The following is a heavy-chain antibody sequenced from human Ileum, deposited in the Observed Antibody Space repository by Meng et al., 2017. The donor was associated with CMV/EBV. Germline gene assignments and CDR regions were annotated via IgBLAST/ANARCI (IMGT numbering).Heavy chain of an antibody. J-gene: IGHJ5*02. V-gene: IGHV4-4*02. Sequence: GCFVGIGKWWTWGRQSPGMGLELIAEIYHSGRTNFIPSLKSRVTVSVDKSKNRLSLKMISVTAADTAVYYCASREDGWLQSGGWFDPWGQGTLVTVSS. D-gene: IGHD5-24*01. CDR3: ASREDGWLQSGGWFDP. CDR1: GCFVGIGKW. CDR2: IYHSGRT.